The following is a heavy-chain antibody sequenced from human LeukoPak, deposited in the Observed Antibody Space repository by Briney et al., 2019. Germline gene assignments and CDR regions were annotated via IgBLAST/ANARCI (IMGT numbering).Heavy chain of an antibody. CDR1: GFSLSTSGVG. CDR2: IYWNDDK. D-gene: IGHD1-26*01. V-gene: IGHV2-5*01. Sequence: SGPTLVKPTQTLTLTCTFSGFSLSTSGVGVGWIRQPPGKALEWLALIYWNDDKRYSPSLKSRLTITKDTSKNQVVLTMTNMDPVDTATYYCAHRSQVLVGATALYYFDNWGQGTLVTVSS. CDR3: AHRSQVLVGATALYYFDN. J-gene: IGHJ4*02.